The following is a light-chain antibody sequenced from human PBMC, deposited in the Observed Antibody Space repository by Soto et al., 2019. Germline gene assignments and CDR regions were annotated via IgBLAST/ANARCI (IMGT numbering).Light chain of an antibody. J-gene: IGLJ2*01. Sequence: QSALTQPRSVSGSPGQSVTISCTGTNRDVASYDFVSWYQQLPGKAPKLIIFDVYKRPSGVPDRFSASKTGYTASLTIAGLQTEDEAEYFCCSYAGDYIFVFGGGTKLTVL. CDR1: NRDVASYDF. CDR2: DVY. V-gene: IGLV2-11*01. CDR3: CSYAGDYIFV.